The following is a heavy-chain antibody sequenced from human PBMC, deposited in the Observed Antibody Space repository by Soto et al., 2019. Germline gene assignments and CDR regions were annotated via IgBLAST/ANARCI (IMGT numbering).Heavy chain of an antibody. CDR2: ISSASTSI. Sequence: EVQLVESGGGLVKPGGSLRLSCAASGFTFSSYSMNWVRQAPGKGLEWVSSISSASTSIYYADSVKGRFTISRDNAKNSLYLQMNSLGAEDTAVYYCARARGSATGCDDYWGQGTLVTVSS. J-gene: IGHJ4*02. CDR1: GFTFSSYS. D-gene: IGHD2-15*01. V-gene: IGHV3-21*01. CDR3: ARARGSATGCDDY.